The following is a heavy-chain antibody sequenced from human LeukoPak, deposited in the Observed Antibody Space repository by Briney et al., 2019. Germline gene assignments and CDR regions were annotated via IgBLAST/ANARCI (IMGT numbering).Heavy chain of an antibody. J-gene: IGHJ3*02. CDR3: ASDLPTGAFDI. V-gene: IGHV4-34*01. CDR2: INHSGST. Sequence: PSETLSLTSAVYGGSFSGYYWSWIRQPPGKGLEWIGEINHSGSTNYNPSLKSRVTISVDTSKNQFSLKLSSATAADTAVYYCASDLPTGAFDIWGQGTMVT. CDR1: GGSFSGYY. D-gene: IGHD1-14*01.